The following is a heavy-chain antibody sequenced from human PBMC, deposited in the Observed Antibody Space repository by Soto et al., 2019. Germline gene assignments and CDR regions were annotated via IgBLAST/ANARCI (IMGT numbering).Heavy chain of an antibody. Sequence: QVQLVQTGAEVKKPGASVKVSCKDSGYTFTSYAMHWVRQAPGQRLEWMGWINAGNGNTKYSQKLQGSVTITSDTSASTAYMERRSLSSEDTADYYCHTVATITVRPLYYYYIDVWGKGTPVTVSS. CDR3: HTVATITVRPLYYYYIDV. CDR2: INAGNGNT. D-gene: IGHD5-12*01. J-gene: IGHJ6*03. CDR1: GYTFTSYA. V-gene: IGHV1-3*01.